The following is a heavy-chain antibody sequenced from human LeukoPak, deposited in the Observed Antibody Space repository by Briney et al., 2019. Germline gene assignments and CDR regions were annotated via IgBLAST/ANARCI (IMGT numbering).Heavy chain of an antibody. CDR3: ARNAGYSDLNY. J-gene: IGHJ4*02. V-gene: IGHV4-4*02. CDR1: GDSFSSNNY. Sequence: SETLSLTCAVSGDSFSSNNYWTWVRQPPGKGLEWIGEIYRSGATNYNPSLKSRVTVSLDKSKNQFSLRLNSVTAADTAIYYCARNAGYSDLNYWGQGVLVTVTS. D-gene: IGHD3-22*01. CDR2: IYRSGAT.